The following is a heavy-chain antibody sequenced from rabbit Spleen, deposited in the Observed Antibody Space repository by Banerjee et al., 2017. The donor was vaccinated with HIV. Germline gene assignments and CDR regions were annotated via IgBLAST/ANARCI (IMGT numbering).Heavy chain of an antibody. Sequence: QSLEESGGDLVQPGGSLKLSCKASGFTISSSYWICWVRQAPGKGLEWIACIYAGSGSTYYASWAKGRFTISKTSSTTVTLQLNSLTAADTATYFCARDPASDGAYYYDLWGQGTLVTVS. CDR1: GFTISSSYW. J-gene: IGHJ3*01. D-gene: IGHD1-1*01. CDR2: IYAGSGST. V-gene: IGHV1S40*01. CDR3: ARDPASDGAYYYDL.